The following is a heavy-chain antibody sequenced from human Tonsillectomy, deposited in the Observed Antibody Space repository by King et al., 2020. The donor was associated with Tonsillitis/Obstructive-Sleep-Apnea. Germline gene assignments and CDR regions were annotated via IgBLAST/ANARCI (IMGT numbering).Heavy chain of an antibody. CDR3: ARRVAFDV. Sequence: VPLQESGGGLVKPGGSLRLSCAGSGITLSDYYMSWIRQAPGKGLEWVAYISSSNTGSTIYYSDSLKGRFAISRDNAKNSVYLQMDSLTAEDTAVYYCARRVAFDVWGQGTTVIVSS. CDR1: GITLSDYY. V-gene: IGHV3-11*01. J-gene: IGHJ3*01. CDR2: ISSSNTGSTI.